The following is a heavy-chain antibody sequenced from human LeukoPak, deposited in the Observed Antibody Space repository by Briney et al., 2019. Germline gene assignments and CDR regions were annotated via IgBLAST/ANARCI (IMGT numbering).Heavy chain of an antibody. CDR3: ARDWTDILTGYYTNSDAFDI. J-gene: IGHJ3*02. D-gene: IGHD3-9*01. Sequence: ASVKVSCKASGYTFTSYGISWVRQAPGQGLEWMGWISAYNGNTNYAQKLRGRVTMTTDTPRSTAYMELRSLRSDDTAVYYCARDWTDILTGYYTNSDAFDIWGQGTMVTVSS. CDR2: ISAYNGNT. CDR1: GYTFTSYG. V-gene: IGHV1-18*01.